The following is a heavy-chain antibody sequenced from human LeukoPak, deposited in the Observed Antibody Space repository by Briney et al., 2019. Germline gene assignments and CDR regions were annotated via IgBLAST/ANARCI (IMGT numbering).Heavy chain of an antibody. CDR3: ARDMDDFWSSFDY. V-gene: IGHV3-7*01. CDR1: GFTFSSYS. D-gene: IGHD3-3*01. J-gene: IGHJ4*02. CDR2: IKQDGSEK. Sequence: GGSLKLSCAASGFTFSSYSMNWVRQAPGKGLEWVANIKQDGSEKYYVDSVKGRFTISRDNAKNSLYLQMNSLRAEDTAVYYCARDMDDFWSSFDYWGQGTLVTVSS.